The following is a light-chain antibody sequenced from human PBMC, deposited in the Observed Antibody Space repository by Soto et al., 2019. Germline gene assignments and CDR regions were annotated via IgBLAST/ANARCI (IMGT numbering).Light chain of an antibody. CDR1: SSDVGGYNF. J-gene: IGLJ1*01. V-gene: IGLV2-14*01. CDR3: SSYTSTSSLYV. Sequence: QSALTQPASVSGPPGQSITISCTGTSSDVGGYNFVSWYQQHPGKVPKLLIYEVSNRPSGVSNRFSGSKSGNTASLTISGLQDEDEADYYYSSYTSTSSLYVFGTGTKLTVL. CDR2: EVS.